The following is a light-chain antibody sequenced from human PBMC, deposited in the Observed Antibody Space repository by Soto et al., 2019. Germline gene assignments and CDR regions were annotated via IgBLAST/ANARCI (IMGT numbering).Light chain of an antibody. CDR1: QPVTNY. V-gene: IGKV1-39*01. CDR2: AAS. CDR3: QQSYIAPWT. J-gene: IGKJ1*01. Sequence: DIQMTQSPSSLSASVGDRVTITCRASQPVTNYLSWYQQKPGKAPKLVIYAASRLQSGVPSRFSGGGSGTDFTLTISSLLPEDFATYYCQQSYIAPWTFGQGTKVDIK.